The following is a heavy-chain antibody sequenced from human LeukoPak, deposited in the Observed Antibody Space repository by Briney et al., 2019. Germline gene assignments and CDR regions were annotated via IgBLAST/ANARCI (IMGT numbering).Heavy chain of an antibody. J-gene: IGHJ4*02. CDR3: VGSHDFRSGSGY. V-gene: IGHV3-23*01. CDR1: GFTFSTYA. D-gene: IGHD3-3*01. Sequence: GGSLRLSCAASGFTFSTYAMSWVRQAPGKGLEWVSSISGSGGSTYYADSVKGRFTISRDNSKNTLYLQMNSLRAEDTAVYYCVGSHDFRSGSGYWGQGTLVTVSS. CDR2: ISGSGGST.